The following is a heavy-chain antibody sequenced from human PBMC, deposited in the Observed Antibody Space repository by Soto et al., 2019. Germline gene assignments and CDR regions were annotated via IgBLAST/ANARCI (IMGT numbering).Heavy chain of an antibody. CDR1: GFTFSSYG. J-gene: IGHJ6*02. D-gene: IGHD6-13*01. Sequence: GGSLRLSCAASGFTFSSYGMHWVRQAPGKGLEWVAVISYDGSNKYYADSVKGRFTISRDNSKNTLYLQMNSLRAEDTAVYYCAKISALRYYYFGMDVCGQGNTVTV. CDR2: ISYDGSNK. CDR3: AKISALRYYYFGMDV. V-gene: IGHV3-30*18.